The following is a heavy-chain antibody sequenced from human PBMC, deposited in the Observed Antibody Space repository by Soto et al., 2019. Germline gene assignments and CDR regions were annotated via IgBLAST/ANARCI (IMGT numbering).Heavy chain of an antibody. J-gene: IGHJ5*02. CDR2: IYWDDDK. D-gene: IGHD3-16*01. CDR3: AHIPNYYQYDWFDP. CDR1: GFSLTTRGVG. Sequence: QITLKESGPTLVKPTQTLTLTCTFSGFSLTTRGVGVGWIRQPPGKDLECLALIYWDDDKRYSPSLQSRLSITKDTSKNQGVLTMTNVDPVDTATYYCAHIPNYYQYDWFDPWVQGTLVSVSS. V-gene: IGHV2-5*02.